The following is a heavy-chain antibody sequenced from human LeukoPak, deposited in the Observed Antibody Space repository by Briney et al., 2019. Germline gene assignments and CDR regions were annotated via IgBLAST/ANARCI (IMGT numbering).Heavy chain of an antibody. V-gene: IGHV1-2*02. J-gene: IGHJ4*02. D-gene: IGHD3-22*01. Sequence: ASVKVSCKTSGYTFTGYYIHWVRQAPGQGLEWMGWINPNSGGTNYAQKFQGRVTMTRDTSISTAYMELSRLRSDDTAVYYCARVLRGYYDSSGYGFDYWGQGTLVTVSS. CDR2: INPNSGGT. CDR1: GYTFTGYY. CDR3: ARVLRGYYDSSGYGFDY.